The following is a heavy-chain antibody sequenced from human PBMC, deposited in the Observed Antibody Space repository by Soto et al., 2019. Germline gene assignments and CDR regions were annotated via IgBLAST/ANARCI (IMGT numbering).Heavy chain of an antibody. Sequence: SETLSLTCTVSGGSISNYYWSWIRQPPGGGLEWIAYIYYSGGTNYNPSLKSQVTISVDTSKNQFSLNLSSMTAADTAVYYCARAAKNRDILTGHYYYYMDVWGKGTAVTVSS. CDR2: IYYSGGT. D-gene: IGHD3-9*01. J-gene: IGHJ6*03. CDR1: GGSISNYY. V-gene: IGHV4-59*01. CDR3: ARAAKNRDILTGHYYYYMDV.